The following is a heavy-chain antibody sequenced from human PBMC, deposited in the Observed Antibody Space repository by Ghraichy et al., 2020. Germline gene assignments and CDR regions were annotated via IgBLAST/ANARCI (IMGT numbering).Heavy chain of an antibody. J-gene: IGHJ4*02. CDR3: ARDGWDASQLYRYFFDS. CDR2: LYAGGSA. V-gene: IGHV3-66*01. D-gene: IGHD1-26*01. CDR1: GFTVGNDY. Sequence: GESLNISCVASGFTVGNDYVSWVRQAPGKGLEWVSVLYAGGSAYFADSVKGRFTMSRDSSKNTVYLQMKRLRAEDTAVYYFARDGWDASQLYRYFFDSWGQGTLVTVSS.